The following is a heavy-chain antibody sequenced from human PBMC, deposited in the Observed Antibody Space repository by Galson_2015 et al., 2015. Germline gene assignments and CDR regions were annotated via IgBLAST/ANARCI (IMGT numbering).Heavy chain of an antibody. V-gene: IGHV1-69*06. D-gene: IGHD5-18*01. CDR3: VRGIGNSYQYFNILRVKGGVFDN. J-gene: IGHJ3*02. Sequence: SVKVSCKASAGTFSSFVINWVRQAPGQGLEWMGGITPIFGTTNYVQKFQGRVTITADKSTSTAYMELSGLRSEDTAMYYCVRGIGNSYQYFNILRVKGGVFDNWGQGTMVTISS. CDR1: AGTFSSFV. CDR2: ITPIFGTT.